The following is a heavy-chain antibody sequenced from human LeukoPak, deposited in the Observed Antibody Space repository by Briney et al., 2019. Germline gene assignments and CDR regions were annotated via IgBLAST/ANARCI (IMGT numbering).Heavy chain of an antibody. Sequence: ASVKVSCKASGYTFTSYDINWVRQATGQGLEWMGWMNPNSGNTGYAQKFQGRVTMTRNTSISTAYMELSSLRSEDTAVYYCARRLRGARPNRYGMDVWGQGTTVTVSS. CDR3: ARRLRGARPNRYGMDV. V-gene: IGHV1-8*01. CDR1: GYTFTSYD. CDR2: MNPNSGNT. J-gene: IGHJ6*02. D-gene: IGHD1-26*01.